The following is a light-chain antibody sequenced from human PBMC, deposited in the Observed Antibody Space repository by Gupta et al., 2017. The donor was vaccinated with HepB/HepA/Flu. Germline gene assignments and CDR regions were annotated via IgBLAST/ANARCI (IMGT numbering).Light chain of an antibody. CDR2: EGS. V-gene: IGKV2D-29*01. Sequence: EIVMTQTPLSLSVTPGQSASISCKSSQSLLHADGETYLYWYLQKPGQPPQLLIYEGSKRFSGVPDRFSGSGSDTDFTLKISRVEAEDVGVYYCRQNVNHHCIFGQGTKLEIK. CDR3: RQNVNHHCI. CDR1: QSLLHADGETY. J-gene: IGKJ2*01.